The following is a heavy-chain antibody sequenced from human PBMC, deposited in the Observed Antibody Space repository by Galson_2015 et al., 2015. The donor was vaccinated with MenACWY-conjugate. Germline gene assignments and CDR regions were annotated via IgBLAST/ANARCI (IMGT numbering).Heavy chain of an antibody. CDR3: ARGGVIVIRNYYFDY. Sequence: TLSLTCAVYGGSFSGYYWSWIRQPPGKGLEWIGEINHSGSTNYNPSLKSRVTISVDTSKNQFSLKLSSVTAADTAVYYCARGGVIVIRNYYFDYWGQGTLVTVSS. D-gene: IGHD3-16*02. V-gene: IGHV4-34*01. CDR2: INHSGST. J-gene: IGHJ4*02. CDR1: GGSFSGYY.